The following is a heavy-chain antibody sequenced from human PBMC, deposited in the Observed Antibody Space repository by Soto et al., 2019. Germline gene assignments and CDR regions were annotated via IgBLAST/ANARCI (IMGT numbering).Heavy chain of an antibody. CDR2: VYSSGTT. CDR1: GGSINSYW. D-gene: IGHD2-2*01. J-gene: IGHJ4*02. V-gene: IGHV4-4*07. CDR3: ARDIGSYAYAEGY. Sequence: SETLSLTCIVSGGSINSYWWSWIRQPAGKGLEWIGRVYSSGTTDYNPSLNSRATMSVETSKNQSSLKLTSVTAADTAVYYCARDIGSYAYAEGYWGQGIQVTVSS.